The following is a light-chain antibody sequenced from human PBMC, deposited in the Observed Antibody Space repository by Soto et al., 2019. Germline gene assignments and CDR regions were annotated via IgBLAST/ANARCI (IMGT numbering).Light chain of an antibody. Sequence: QSVLTQPASVSGSPGQSITISCTGTSSDVGGYSYVSWYQQHPGKTPKLMIYEVSNRPSGVSHRFSGSKSGNTASLTISGLQPEDEGDYYCSSYTSTSTPGVFGGGTKVTVL. CDR3: SSYTSTSTPGV. CDR1: SSDVGGYSY. V-gene: IGLV2-14*01. J-gene: IGLJ3*02. CDR2: EVS.